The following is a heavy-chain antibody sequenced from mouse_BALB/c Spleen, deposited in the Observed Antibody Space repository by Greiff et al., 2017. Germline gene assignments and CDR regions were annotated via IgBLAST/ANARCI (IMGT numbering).Heavy chain of an antibody. J-gene: IGHJ4*01. CDR3: ERGYDEGYYYAMDY. CDR2: ISDGGSYT. CDR1: GFTFSDYY. D-gene: IGHD2-14*01. Sequence: EVHLVESGGGLVKPGGSLKLSCAASGFTFSDYYMYWVRQTPEKRLEWVATISDGGSYTYYPDSVKGRFTISRDNAKNKLYLQMSSLKSEDTAMYYGERGYDEGYYYAMDYWGQGTSVTVSS. V-gene: IGHV5-4*02.